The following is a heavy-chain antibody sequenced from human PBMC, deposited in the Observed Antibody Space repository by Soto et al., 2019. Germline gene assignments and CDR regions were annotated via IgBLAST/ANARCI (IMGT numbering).Heavy chain of an antibody. CDR1: GGSISCFD. V-gene: IGHV4-59*01. J-gene: IGHJ4*02. D-gene: IGHD6-19*01. Sequence: SETQSLTCIVSGGSISCFDGSWTRQPPGKGLERIGYIHRGGNTYYSPSLENRVTISVDTSKNQFSLKLRSVTAADTAVYYCARGGWSNDYWGQGILVTVSS. CDR3: ARGGWSNDY. CDR2: IHRGGNT.